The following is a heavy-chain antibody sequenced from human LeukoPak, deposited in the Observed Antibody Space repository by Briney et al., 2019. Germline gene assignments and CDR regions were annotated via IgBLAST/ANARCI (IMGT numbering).Heavy chain of an antibody. CDR3: ARDRMAVAGTLDAFDI. D-gene: IGHD6-19*01. CDR1: GFTFSSYS. J-gene: IGHJ3*02. Sequence: GGSLRLSCAASGFTFSSYSMNWVRQAPGKGLEWVSYISSSSSTIYYADSVKGRFTISRDNAKNSLYLQMNSLRAEDTAVYYCARDRMAVAGTLDAFDIWGQGTMVTVSS. CDR2: ISSSSSTI. V-gene: IGHV3-48*01.